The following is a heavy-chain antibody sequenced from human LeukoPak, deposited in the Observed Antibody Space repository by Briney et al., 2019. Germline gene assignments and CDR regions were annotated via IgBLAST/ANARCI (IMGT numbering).Heavy chain of an antibody. CDR3: ARYSGSYYGFDY. D-gene: IGHD1-26*01. CDR1: GGSISSGSYS. CDR2: IYHSGST. V-gene: IGHV4-30-2*01. J-gene: IGHJ4*02. Sequence: SETLSLTCTVSGGSISSGSYSWSWIRQPPGKGLEWIGYIYHSGSTYYNPSLKSRVTISVDRSKNQFSLKLSSVTAADTAVYYCARYSGSYYGFDYWGQGTLVTVSS.